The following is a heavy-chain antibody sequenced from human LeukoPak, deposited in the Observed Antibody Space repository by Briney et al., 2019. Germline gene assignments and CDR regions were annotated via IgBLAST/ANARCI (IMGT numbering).Heavy chain of an antibody. CDR2: ISGSGDDT. D-gene: IGHD3-3*01. CDR3: AKPLRRYYDFWSGCSFDI. CDR1: GFTFSTYA. V-gene: IGHV3-23*01. Sequence: GGSLRLSCAASGFTFSTYAMIWVRQAPGKGLEWVSAISGSGDDTYYADSVKGRFTISRDNSKNTLYLQMNSLRAEDSAEYYCAKPLRRYYDFWSGCSFDIWGQGTMVTVSS. J-gene: IGHJ3*02.